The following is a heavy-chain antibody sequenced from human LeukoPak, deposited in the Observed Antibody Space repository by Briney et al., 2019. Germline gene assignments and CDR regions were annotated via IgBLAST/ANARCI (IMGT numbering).Heavy chain of an antibody. CDR2: SSYSGSS. J-gene: IGHJ4*02. V-gene: IGHV4-59*01. D-gene: IGHD6-13*01. Sequence: GSLRLSCAASGLTFSEYAMSWIRQVPGKGLEWIGYSSYSGSSNYNPSLKSRVTISVDTSKTQFSLYLNSVTAADTAVYYCARSDTHHIHSSSWHFDYWGQGTLVTVSS. CDR3: ARSDTHHIHSSSWHFDY. CDR1: GLTFSEYA.